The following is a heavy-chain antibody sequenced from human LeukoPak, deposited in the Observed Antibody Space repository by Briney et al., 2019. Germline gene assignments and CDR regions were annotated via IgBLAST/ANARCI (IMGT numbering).Heavy chain of an antibody. Sequence: SETLSLTCSVSGGSISSSYWSWIRQPPGKGLEWIGYLYYSGSTNYNPSLKSRVTISVDTSKNQFSLKLSSVTAADTAVYYCARDLEAPGGGWFDPWGQGTLVTVSS. CDR1: GGSISSSY. D-gene: IGHD6-6*01. CDR3: ARDLEAPGGGWFDP. J-gene: IGHJ5*02. CDR2: LYYSGST. V-gene: IGHV4-59*01.